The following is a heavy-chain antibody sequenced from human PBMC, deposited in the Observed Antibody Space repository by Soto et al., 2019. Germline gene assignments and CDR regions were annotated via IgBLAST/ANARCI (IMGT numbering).Heavy chain of an antibody. V-gene: IGHV3-33*05. CDR3: ARWGTTGGLDV. D-gene: IGHD3-16*01. CDR1: GFTFRSHV. Sequence: QVQLVESGGGVVQPGTSLRLSCVGSGFTFRSHVIHWVRQAPGKGLERVALTSYDGSNNFYGDSVKGRFTISRDNSRNTVELQMDSLRLEDTALYYCARWGTTGGLDVWGQGTLVSVSS. J-gene: IGHJ4*02. CDR2: TSYDGSNN.